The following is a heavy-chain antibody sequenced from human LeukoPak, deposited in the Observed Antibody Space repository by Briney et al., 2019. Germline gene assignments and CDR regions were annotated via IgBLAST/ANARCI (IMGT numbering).Heavy chain of an antibody. Sequence: GESLKISCKGSGYSFTSYWIGWVRQMPGKGLEWMGIIYPGDSDTRYSPSFQGQVTISADKTISTAYLRWSSLKASDTAMYYCARQSTVSTARRYFDYWGQGTLVTVSS. J-gene: IGHJ4*02. CDR2: IYPGDSDT. CDR1: GYSFTSYW. D-gene: IGHD4-17*01. CDR3: ARQSTVSTARRYFDY. V-gene: IGHV5-51*01.